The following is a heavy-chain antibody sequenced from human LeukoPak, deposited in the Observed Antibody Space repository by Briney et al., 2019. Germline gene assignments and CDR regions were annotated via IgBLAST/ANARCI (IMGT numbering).Heavy chain of an antibody. J-gene: IGHJ4*02. D-gene: IGHD4-23*01. V-gene: IGHV3-9*01. Sequence: GKSLRLSCKASGPYIQDYAMHWVRQAPGKGLEWVSGIFGNRKRVDYADSVKGRFTVSRDNAKNSLYLQTNNLRLEDTALYYCIKETSAGGLDYWGQGTLVTVSS. CDR3: IKETSAGGLDY. CDR2: IFGNRKRV. CDR1: GPYIQDYA.